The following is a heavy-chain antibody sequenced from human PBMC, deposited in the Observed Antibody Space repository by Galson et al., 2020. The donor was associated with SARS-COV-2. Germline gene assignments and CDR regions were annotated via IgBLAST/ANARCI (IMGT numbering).Heavy chain of an antibody. D-gene: IGHD3-10*01. CDR3: TTLSSYYFFDY. Sequence: GESLKISCAASGFTFRNYAMSWVRQAPGKGLEWLSIISDSGANTYYTDSVKGRFTISRDNSKNTLYLQMNSLRAEDTAVYYCTTLSSYYFFDYWGQGTLVTVSS. CDR1: GFTFRNYA. V-gene: IGHV3-23*01. CDR2: ISDSGANT. J-gene: IGHJ4*02.